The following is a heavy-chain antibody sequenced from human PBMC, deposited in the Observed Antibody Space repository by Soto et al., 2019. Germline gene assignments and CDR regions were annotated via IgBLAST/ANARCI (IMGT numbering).Heavy chain of an antibody. CDR2: IYYSGST. CDR3: ARLGPYASGTYSFRHNRFDP. J-gene: IGHJ5*02. Sequence: SETLSLTCTVSGGSISSGDYYWSWIRQPPGKGLEWIGYIYYSGSTYYNPSLKSRVTISVDTSKNHFSLKLSSVTAADTAVYYCARLGPYASGTYSFRHNRFDPWGQGTLVTVSS. V-gene: IGHV4-30-4*01. D-gene: IGHD3-10*01. CDR1: GGSISSGDYY.